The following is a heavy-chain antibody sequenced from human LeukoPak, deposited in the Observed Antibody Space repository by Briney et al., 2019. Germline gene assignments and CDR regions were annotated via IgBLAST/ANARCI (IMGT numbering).Heavy chain of an antibody. V-gene: IGHV1-46*01. Sequence: GASVKVSCKASGYTFTSYYMHWVRQAPGQGLEWMGIINPSGGSTSYAQKFQGRVTMTRDTSTSTVYMELSSLRSDDTAVYYCARDRDFGYYDFWSGRISFDYWGQGTLVTVSS. CDR3: ARDRDFGYYDFWSGRISFDY. J-gene: IGHJ4*02. CDR1: GYTFTSYY. D-gene: IGHD3-3*01. CDR2: INPSGGST.